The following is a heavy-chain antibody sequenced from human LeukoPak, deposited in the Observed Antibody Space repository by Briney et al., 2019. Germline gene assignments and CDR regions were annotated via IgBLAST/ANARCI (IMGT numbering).Heavy chain of an antibody. Sequence: SETLSLTCTVSGGSISSYYWSWVRQPPGKGLEWIGYIYYSGSTNYNPSLKSRVTISVDTSKNQFSLKLSSVTAADTAVYYCARTLRYFDWCFDYWGQGTLVTVSS. V-gene: IGHV4-59*01. D-gene: IGHD3-9*01. CDR3: ARTLRYFDWCFDY. CDR2: IYYSGST. CDR1: GGSISSYY. J-gene: IGHJ4*02.